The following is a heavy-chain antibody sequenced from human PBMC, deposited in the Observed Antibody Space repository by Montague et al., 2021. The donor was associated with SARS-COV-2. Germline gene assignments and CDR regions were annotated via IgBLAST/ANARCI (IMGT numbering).Heavy chain of an antibody. V-gene: IGHV3-33*01. CDR3: ARDLGMGSYFDY. CDR1: GFPFSVYG. Sequence: SLRLSCAASGFPFSVYGMHWVRQAPGKGLEWVALIGHDGTFIRYADSVKGRFTISRDNSKNTLYLQMYSLRAEDTAMCFCARDLGMGSYFDYWGQGTLVTVSS. CDR2: IGHDGTFI. D-gene: IGHD6-13*01. J-gene: IGHJ4*02.